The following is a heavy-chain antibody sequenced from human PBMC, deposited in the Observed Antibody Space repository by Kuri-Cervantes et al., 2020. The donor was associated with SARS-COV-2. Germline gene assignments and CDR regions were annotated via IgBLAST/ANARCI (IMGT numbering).Heavy chain of an antibody. V-gene: IGHV4-34*01. CDR1: GGSFSGYY. CDR3: GRGTSWAGNYYYYIDA. CDR2: INHSGST. D-gene: IGHD3-16*01. J-gene: IGHJ6*03. Sequence: SETLSLTCAVYGGSFSGYYWSWIRQPPGKGLEWIGEINHSGSTNYNPSLKSRVTISVDTSKNHFSLRLSSVTAADTAVYYCGRGTSWAGNYYYYIDAWGKGTTVTDSS.